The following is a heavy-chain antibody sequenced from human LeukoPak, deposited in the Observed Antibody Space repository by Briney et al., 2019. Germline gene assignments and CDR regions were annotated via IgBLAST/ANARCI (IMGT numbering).Heavy chain of an antibody. J-gene: IGHJ4*02. Sequence: SETLSLTCDVSGASISRGSWWSWVRQPPGKGLEWIGEFSHSGITNFNPSLRSRVTISVDKSRNQFSLNLISVTAADTAVYFCARNGGHNQEHWGQGTLVTVSS. D-gene: IGHD1-1*01. CDR3: ARNGGHNQEH. V-gene: IGHV4-4*02. CDR1: GASISRGSW. CDR2: FSHSGIT.